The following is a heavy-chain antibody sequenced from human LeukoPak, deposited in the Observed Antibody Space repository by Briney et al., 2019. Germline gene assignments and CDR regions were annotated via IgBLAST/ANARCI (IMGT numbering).Heavy chain of an antibody. CDR1: GGSFSGYY. J-gene: IGHJ4*02. D-gene: IGHD3-10*01. Sequence: SETLSLTCAVYGGSFSGYYWSWIPQPPGEGLEWIGEINHSGSTNYNPSLKSRVTISVDTSKNQFSLKLSSVTAADTAVYYCARGQTSGITMVRGAFGYWGQGTLVTVSS. V-gene: IGHV4-34*01. CDR3: ARGQTSGITMVRGAFGY. CDR2: INHSGST.